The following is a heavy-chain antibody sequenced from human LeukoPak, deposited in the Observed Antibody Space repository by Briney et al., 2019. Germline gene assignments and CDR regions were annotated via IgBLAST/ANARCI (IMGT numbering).Heavy chain of an antibody. CDR1: GFTFSSYA. Sequence: GGSLRLSCAASGFTFSSYAMHWVRQAPGKGLEWVAVISYDGSNKYYADSVKGRFTISRDNSKNTLYLQMNSLRAEDTAVYYCAKDLYSNPDYWGQGTLVTVSS. CDR2: ISYDGSNK. J-gene: IGHJ4*02. D-gene: IGHD6-13*01. V-gene: IGHV3-30*04. CDR3: AKDLYSNPDY.